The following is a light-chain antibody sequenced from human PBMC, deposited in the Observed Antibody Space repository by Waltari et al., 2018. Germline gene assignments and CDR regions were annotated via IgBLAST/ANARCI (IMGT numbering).Light chain of an antibody. CDR2: YIH. J-gene: IGLJ2*01. CDR1: SGSVSATNF. V-gene: IGLV8-61*01. CDR3: ALYVHSGLWI. Sequence: QTVVTQEPSFSVSPGGTVTLTCGLNSGSVSATNFPSWYQQTPGQPPRALRYYIHSRTSGVPNRFSGSIIGDKAALTITGAQADDESDYYCALYVHSGLWIFGGGTRLTVL.